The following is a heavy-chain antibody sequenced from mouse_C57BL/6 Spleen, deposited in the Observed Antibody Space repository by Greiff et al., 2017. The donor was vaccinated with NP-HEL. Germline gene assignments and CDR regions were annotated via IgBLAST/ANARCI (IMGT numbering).Heavy chain of an antibody. V-gene: IGHV14-4*01. CDR2: IDPENGDT. J-gene: IGHJ2*01. CDR1: GFNIKDDY. Sequence: EVQLQESGAELVRPGASVKLSCTASGFNIKDDYMHWVKQRPEQGLEWIGWIDPENGDTEYASKFQGKATITADTSSNTAYLQLSSLTSEDTAVYYCTTYGYYGSYFDYWGQGTTLTVSS. D-gene: IGHD2-3*01. CDR3: TTYGYYGSYFDY.